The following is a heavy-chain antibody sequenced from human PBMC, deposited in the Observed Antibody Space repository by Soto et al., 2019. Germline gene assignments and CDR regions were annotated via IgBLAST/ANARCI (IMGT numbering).Heavy chain of an antibody. J-gene: IGHJ4*02. CDR2: IYSGGAT. D-gene: IGHD4-17*01. CDR1: GFTVSSNY. CDR3: ARAPLYGGNSV. Sequence: PLGVLRLSCAASGFTVSSNYMTWVRQAPGKGLEWVSVIYSGGATYYADSVKGRFTISRDNSKNTLYLQMNSLRAEDTAVYYCARAPLYGGNSVWGQGTVVTVSS. V-gene: IGHV3-66*01.